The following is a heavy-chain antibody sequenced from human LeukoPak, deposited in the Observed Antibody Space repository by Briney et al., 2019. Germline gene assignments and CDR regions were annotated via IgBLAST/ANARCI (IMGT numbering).Heavy chain of an antibody. D-gene: IGHD3-10*01. CDR2: ISSNGGST. CDR1: GLPFITFA. Sequence: GGSLRLSLAASGLPFITFAMHWFRKAPGKGWNFVSAISSNGGSTYYANSVKGRFTISRDNSKNTLYLQMGSLRAEDMAVYYCARGPMVRGVIDYWGQGTLVTVSS. CDR3: ARGPMVRGVIDY. V-gene: IGHV3-64*01. J-gene: IGHJ4*02.